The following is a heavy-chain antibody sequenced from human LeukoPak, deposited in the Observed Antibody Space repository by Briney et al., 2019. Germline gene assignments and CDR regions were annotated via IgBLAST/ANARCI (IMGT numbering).Heavy chain of an antibody. D-gene: IGHD6-25*01. J-gene: IGHJ5*02. Sequence: RMGGIIPIFGTANYAQKFQGRVTITTDESTSTAYMELSSLRSEDTAVYYCTRRAGGYSCVSSWFDPCGQGIQVTVSS. CDR3: TRRAGGYSCVSSWFDP. CDR2: IIPIFGTA. V-gene: IGHV1-69*05.